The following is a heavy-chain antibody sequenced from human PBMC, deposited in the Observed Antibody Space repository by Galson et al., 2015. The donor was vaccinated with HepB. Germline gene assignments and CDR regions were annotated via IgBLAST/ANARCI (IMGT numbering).Heavy chain of an antibody. CDR2: ISAYNGNT. D-gene: IGHD1-26*01. Sequence: SVKVSCKASGYTFTSYGISWVRQAPGQGLEWMGWISAYNGNTNYAQKLQGRVTMTTDTSTSTAYMELRSLRSDETAVYYCARGGAGGVGATVAFDYWGQGTLVTVSS. CDR1: GYTFTSYG. V-gene: IGHV1-18*01. CDR3: ARGGAGGVGATVAFDY. J-gene: IGHJ4*02.